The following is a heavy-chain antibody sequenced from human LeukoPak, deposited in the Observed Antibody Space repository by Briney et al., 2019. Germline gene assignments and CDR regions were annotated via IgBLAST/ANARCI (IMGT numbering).Heavy chain of an antibody. CDR2: IYYSGST. Sequence: SETLSLTCTVSGGSISSSSYYWGWIRQPPGEGLEWIGSIYYSGSTYYNPSLKSRVTISVDTSKNQFSLKLSSVTAADTAVYYCARHSAYYDFWSGYSTFDYWGQGTLVTVSS. V-gene: IGHV4-39*01. CDR3: ARHSAYYDFWSGYSTFDY. CDR1: GGSISSSSYY. J-gene: IGHJ4*02. D-gene: IGHD3-3*01.